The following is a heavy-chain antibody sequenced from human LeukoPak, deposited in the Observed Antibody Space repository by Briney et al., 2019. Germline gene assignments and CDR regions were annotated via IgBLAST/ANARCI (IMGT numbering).Heavy chain of an antibody. D-gene: IGHD6-13*01. Sequence: PSETLSLTCTVSGGSISSGSYYWSWIRQPAGKGLEWIGRIYTSGSTNYNPSLKSRVTISVDTSKNQFSLKLSSVTAADTAVYYCARGYSSTDPGDAFDIWGQGTMVTVSS. J-gene: IGHJ3*02. CDR2: IYTSGST. CDR1: GGSISSGSYY. V-gene: IGHV4-61*02. CDR3: ARGYSSTDPGDAFDI.